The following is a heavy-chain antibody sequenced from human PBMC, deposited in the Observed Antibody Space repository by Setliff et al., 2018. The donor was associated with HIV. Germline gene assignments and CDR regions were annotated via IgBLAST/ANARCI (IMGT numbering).Heavy chain of an antibody. CDR3: LPKCSGGNCYYFDY. CDR2: INVGSGKT. Sequence: GASVKVSCKASGYSFINHAMHWVRQAPGQRLEWMGWINVGSGKTQYSQEFQGRVTITRDTSATTAYMDPVDTATYYCAHSQRLPKCSGGNCYYFDYWGQGTLVTVSS. J-gene: IGHJ4*02. V-gene: IGHV1-3*03. CDR1: GYSFINHA. D-gene: IGHD2-15*01.